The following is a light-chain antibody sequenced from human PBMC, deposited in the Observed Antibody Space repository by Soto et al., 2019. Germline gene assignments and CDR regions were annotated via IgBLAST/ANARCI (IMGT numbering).Light chain of an antibody. J-gene: IGLJ1*01. Sequence: SALAQPASVSGSPGQSITISCTGTSGFVGSFSLVSWYQQHPGKAPKVIIYDVSNRPSGVSNRFSGSKSGNTASLTISGLQAEDEADYYCSSYTSSTTLYVFGTWTKLTVL. V-gene: IGLV2-14*02. CDR3: SSYTSSTTLYV. CDR2: DVS. CDR1: SGFVGSFSL.